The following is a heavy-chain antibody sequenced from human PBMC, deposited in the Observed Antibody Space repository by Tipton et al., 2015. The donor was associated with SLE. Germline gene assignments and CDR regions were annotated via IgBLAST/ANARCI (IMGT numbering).Heavy chain of an antibody. V-gene: IGHV3-7*01. CDR1: GFTFSTYW. CDR2: IKEDGNEK. J-gene: IGHJ4*02. Sequence: SLRLSCAASGFTFSTYWMSWVRQAPGKGLEWVANIKEDGNEKYYVDSVKGRFTISRDNAKNSLDVQMSSLRAEDTAVYYCARVRVRIREQLVYYFDYWGQGTLVTVSS. CDR3: ARVRVRIREQLVYYFDY. D-gene: IGHD6-6*01.